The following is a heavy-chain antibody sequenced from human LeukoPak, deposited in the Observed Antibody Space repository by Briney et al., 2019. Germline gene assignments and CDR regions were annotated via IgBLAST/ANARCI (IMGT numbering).Heavy chain of an antibody. Sequence: GGPLTLSCAASGFTFSSYEMNWFRRSPGEGLEWVSDIISSDSNMYSQHSVKGRFTISRANAKNSLYRQISSLRAEDTAVYYGASRTMGYWGQGTLVTVSS. J-gene: IGHJ4*02. D-gene: IGHD3-3*01. CDR1: GFTFSSYE. CDR2: IISSDSNM. CDR3: ASRTMGY. V-gene: IGHV3-48*03.